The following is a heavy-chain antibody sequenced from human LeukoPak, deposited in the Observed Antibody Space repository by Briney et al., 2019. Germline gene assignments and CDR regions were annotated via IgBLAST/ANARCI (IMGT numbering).Heavy chain of an antibody. Sequence: PSETLSLTCTVSGGSISSSSYYWGWIRQPPGKGLEWIGGIYYSGSTYYNPSLKSRVTISVDTSKNQFSLKLSSVTAADTAVYYCAREPEYFQHWGQGTLVTVSS. J-gene: IGHJ1*01. V-gene: IGHV4-39*07. CDR2: IYYSGST. CDR1: GGSISSSSYY. CDR3: AREPEYFQH.